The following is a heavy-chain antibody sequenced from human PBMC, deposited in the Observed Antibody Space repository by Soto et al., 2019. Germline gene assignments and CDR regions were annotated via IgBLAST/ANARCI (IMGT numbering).Heavy chain of an antibody. D-gene: IGHD3-10*01. CDR1: GFTFSGYW. Sequence: EVQLVESGGGVVPPGGSLRLSCAASGFTFSGYWMHWVRQAPGKGLMWVSRINGDGRTTNYADSVKGRFTISRENAKKTRYRQMNSLRAEDTGVYYCARAAYGEYWFDPWGQGTLVTVPS. J-gene: IGHJ5*02. V-gene: IGHV3-74*01. CDR3: ARAAYGEYWFDP. CDR2: INGDGRTT.